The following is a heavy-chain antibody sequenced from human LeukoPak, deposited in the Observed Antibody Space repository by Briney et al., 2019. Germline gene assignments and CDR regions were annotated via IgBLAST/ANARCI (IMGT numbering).Heavy chain of an antibody. Sequence: ASLMLSCKASGYTFTSYYMHWVRKATEQGLEWMGIINPKDGSTSHAQKFQGRVTMTRDTSTITVYMELSSLRSEDTAVYYCARGGLTMIPFFFDYWGQGTLVTDSS. CDR1: GYTFTSYY. D-gene: IGHD3-22*01. V-gene: IGHV1-46*01. J-gene: IGHJ4*02. CDR2: INPKDGST. CDR3: ARGGLTMIPFFFDY.